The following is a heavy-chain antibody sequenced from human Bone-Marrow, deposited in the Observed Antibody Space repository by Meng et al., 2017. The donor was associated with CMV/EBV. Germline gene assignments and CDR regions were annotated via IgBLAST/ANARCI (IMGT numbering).Heavy chain of an antibody. CDR2: IYYSGST. J-gene: IGHJ4*02. CDR3: ARDRIVGATLDY. Sequence: SETLSLTCTVSGGSISSSSYYWGWIRQPPGKGLEWIGSIYYSGSTYYNPSLKSRVTISVDTSKNQFSLKLSSVTAADTAVYYCARDRIVGATLDYWGQGTRVTGSS. CDR1: GGSISSSSYY. V-gene: IGHV4-39*07. D-gene: IGHD1-26*01.